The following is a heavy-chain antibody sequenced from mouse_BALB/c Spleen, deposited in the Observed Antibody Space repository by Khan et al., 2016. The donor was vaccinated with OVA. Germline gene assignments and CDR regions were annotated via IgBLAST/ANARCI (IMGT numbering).Heavy chain of an antibody. Sequence: QVTLKESGPGLVAPSQSLSITCTVSGFSLSRYNIHWVRQPPGKGLEWLGMIWGGGGTDYNSTLKIRLSISKDNSKSQVFLKMSSLQTDDTAMYYCARAYYRYDGYYAMDYWGQGTSVTVSS. J-gene: IGHJ4*01. CDR3: ARAYYRYDGYYAMDY. V-gene: IGHV2-6-4*01. CDR1: GFSLSRYN. CDR2: IWGGGGT. D-gene: IGHD2-14*01.